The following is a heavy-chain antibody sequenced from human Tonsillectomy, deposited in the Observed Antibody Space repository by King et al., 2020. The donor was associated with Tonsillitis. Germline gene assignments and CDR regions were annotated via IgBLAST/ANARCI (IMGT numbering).Heavy chain of an antibody. D-gene: IGHD2-2*01. CDR1: GFTFSSSA. Sequence: VQLVESGGGLVQPGGSLRLSCAASGFTFSSSAMSWVRQAPGKGLEWVSGISGSGGSTYYADSVKGRFTISRDNSKNTLHLQMNSLKAGDTAVYYFSKALVPATDYYYYGMDVWGQGTTVTVSS. CDR3: SKALVPATDYYYYGMDV. CDR2: ISGSGGST. J-gene: IGHJ6*02. V-gene: IGHV3-23*04.